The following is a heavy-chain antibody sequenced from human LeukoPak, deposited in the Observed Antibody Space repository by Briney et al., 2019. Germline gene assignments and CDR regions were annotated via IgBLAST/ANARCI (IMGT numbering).Heavy chain of an antibody. J-gene: IGHJ4*02. D-gene: IGHD3-9*01. CDR1: GGTFSSYA. CDR2: INPNSGGT. CDR3: ARDWYDILTGYPGY. V-gene: IGHV1-2*02. Sequence: ASVKVSCKASGGTFSSYAISWVRQAPGQGLEWMGWINPNSGGTNFAQKFQGRVTMTRDTSISTAYMELSRLRSDDTAVYYCARDWYDILTGYPGYWGQGTLVTVSS.